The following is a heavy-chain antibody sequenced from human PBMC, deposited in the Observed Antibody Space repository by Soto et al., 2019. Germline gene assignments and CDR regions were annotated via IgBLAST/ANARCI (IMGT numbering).Heavy chain of an antibody. CDR2: IYYSGST. CDR3: ARARPSYACDFDP. D-gene: IGHD3-16*01. V-gene: IGHV4-59*01. Sequence: SETLALSCTVSGVSICSYSWTWIRQPPGKGLEWIGYIYYSGSTNYNPSLKSRVTISVDTSKNQFSLKLSSVTAADTAVYYCARARPSYACDFDPWGQGTLLSVS. J-gene: IGHJ5*02. CDR1: GVSICSYS.